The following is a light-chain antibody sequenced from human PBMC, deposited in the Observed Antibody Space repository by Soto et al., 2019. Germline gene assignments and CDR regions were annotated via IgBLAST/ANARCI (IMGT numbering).Light chain of an antibody. V-gene: IGKV3-11*01. CDR2: DAS. CDR1: QSISSS. J-gene: IGKJ4*01. CDR3: QHRSNWPSVT. Sequence: EIVLTQSPATLSLSPGDRATLSCRASQSISSSLAWYRHQPGQAPRLLIYDASNRATGTPARFSGSGSGTHVTLTIRSLQPEDFGVYYCQHRSNWPSVTFGGGTKVEIK.